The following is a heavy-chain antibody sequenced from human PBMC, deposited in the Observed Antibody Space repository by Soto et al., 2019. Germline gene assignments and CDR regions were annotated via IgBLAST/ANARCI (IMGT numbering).Heavy chain of an antibody. CDR1: GFTFSSYW. Sequence: HPGGSLRLSCAASGFTFSSYWMSWVRQAPGKGLEWVANIKQDGSEKYYVEYVKGRFTISRDNAKNSLYLQMNSLRAEDTAVYYCARFYFDSSGYLPSPYYYYYGMDVWGQGTTVTVSS. CDR3: ARFYFDSSGYLPSPYYYYYGMDV. V-gene: IGHV3-7*04. D-gene: IGHD3-22*01. J-gene: IGHJ6*02. CDR2: IKQDGSEK.